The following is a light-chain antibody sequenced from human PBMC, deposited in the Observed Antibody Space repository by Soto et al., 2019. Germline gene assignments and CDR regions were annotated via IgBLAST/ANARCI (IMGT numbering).Light chain of an antibody. J-gene: IGKJ4*01. CDR2: DAS. CDR3: QQYDSYPLT. V-gene: IGKV1-5*02. Sequence: DLQMTQSPSTLSASVGERVTIICRASQSINRWLAWYQQTPGKAPKLLIHDASSLESGVPLRFSGTGAGTDFTLTISSLQSDDFAPYYCQQYDSYPLTFGGGTKVEIK. CDR1: QSINRW.